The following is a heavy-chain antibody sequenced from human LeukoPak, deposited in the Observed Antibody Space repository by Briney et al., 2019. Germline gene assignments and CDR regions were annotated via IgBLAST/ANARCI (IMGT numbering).Heavy chain of an antibody. J-gene: IGHJ4*02. D-gene: IGHD3-22*01. CDR1: GGSISSGDYY. V-gene: IGHV4-30-4*01. Sequence: SQTLSLTCTVSGGSISSGDYYWSWIRQPPGKGLEWIGYIYYSGSTYYNPSLKSRATISVDTSKNQFSLKLSSVTAADTAVYYCARVADYYDSSGYPDCWGQGTLVTVSS. CDR2: IYYSGST. CDR3: ARVADYYDSSGYPDC.